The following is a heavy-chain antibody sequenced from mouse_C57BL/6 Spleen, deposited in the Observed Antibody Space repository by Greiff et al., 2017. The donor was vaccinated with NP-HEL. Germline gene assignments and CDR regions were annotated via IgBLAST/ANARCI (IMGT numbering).Heavy chain of an antibody. CDR1: GYTFTSYW. CDR3: FYYDYHYYAMDY. D-gene: IGHD2-4*01. CDR2: IYPSDSET. V-gene: IGHV1-61*01. Sequence: QVQLQQPGAELVRPGSSVKLSCKASGYTFTSYWMDWVKQRPGQGLEWIGNIYPSDSETHYNQKFKDKATLTVDKSSSTAYMQLSSLTSEDSAVYYCFYYDYHYYAMDYWGQGTSVTVSS. J-gene: IGHJ4*01.